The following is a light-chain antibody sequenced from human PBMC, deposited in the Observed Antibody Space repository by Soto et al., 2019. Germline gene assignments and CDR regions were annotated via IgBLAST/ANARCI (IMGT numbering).Light chain of an antibody. V-gene: IGLV2-23*02. Sequence: QSVLTQPASVSGSPGQSITISCTGTNSDVGSYNLVSWYQQYPGKAPKLMIYEVSKRPSGVSNRFYGSKSGNTASLTISGLQAEDEADYYCCSYAGSGTYVFGTGTKLTVL. CDR3: CSYAGSGTYV. CDR2: EVS. CDR1: NSDVGSYNL. J-gene: IGLJ1*01.